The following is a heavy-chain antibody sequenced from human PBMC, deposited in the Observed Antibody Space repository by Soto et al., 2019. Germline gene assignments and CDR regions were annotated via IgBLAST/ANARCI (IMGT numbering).Heavy chain of an antibody. D-gene: IGHD4-17*01. V-gene: IGHV5-51*01. CDR1: GYSFTSYW. J-gene: IGHJ3*02. Sequence: PGESLKISCKGSGYSFTSYWIGWVRQMPGKGLEWMGIIYPGDSDTRYSPSFQGQVTISADKSISTAYLQWSSLKASDTAMYYCARPPDYGGNSDAFDIWGQGTMVTVSS. CDR2: IYPGDSDT. CDR3: ARPPDYGGNSDAFDI.